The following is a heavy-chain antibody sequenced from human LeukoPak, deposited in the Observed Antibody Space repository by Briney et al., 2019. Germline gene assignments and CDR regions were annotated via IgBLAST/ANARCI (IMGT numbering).Heavy chain of an antibody. V-gene: IGHV3-23*01. CDR1: GFTVSSNE. CDR2: ISGSGGST. Sequence: PGGSLRLSCAASGFTVSSNEMSWVRQAPGKGLEWVSAISGSGGSTYYADSVKGRFTISRDNSKNTLYLQMNSLRAEDTAVYYCAKGGEYSNDWSQYFQHWGQGTLVTVSS. CDR3: AKGGEYSNDWSQYFQH. D-gene: IGHD6-19*01. J-gene: IGHJ1*01.